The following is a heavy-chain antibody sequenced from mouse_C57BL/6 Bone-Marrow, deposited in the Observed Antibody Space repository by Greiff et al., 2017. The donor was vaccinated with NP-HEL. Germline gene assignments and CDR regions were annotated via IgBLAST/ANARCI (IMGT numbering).Heavy chain of an antibody. V-gene: IGHV14-4*01. CDR3: TPYYYGFMDY. J-gene: IGHJ4*01. D-gene: IGHD1-1*01. Sequence: EVQLQQSGAELVRPGASVKLSCTASGFNIKDDYMHWVKQRPEQGLEWIGWIDPENGDTEYASKFQGKATIKADTSSNTAYLQLSSLTSEDTAVYYCTPYYYGFMDYWGQGTSVTVSS. CDR2: IDPENGDT. CDR1: GFNIKDDY.